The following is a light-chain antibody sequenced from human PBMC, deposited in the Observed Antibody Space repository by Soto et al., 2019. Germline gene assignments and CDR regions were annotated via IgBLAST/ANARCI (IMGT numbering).Light chain of an antibody. CDR3: HQYGNSPYT. CDR2: GAS. V-gene: IGKV3-20*01. J-gene: IGKJ2*01. CDR1: QILNSGY. Sequence: IVLTQSPGTLSLSPGEGASVSCRASQILNSGYLAWYQQKPGQAPRLLIYGASSRASGIPDRFRGSRSGTNFTLSISRLEPEDFAVYFCHQYGNSPYTFGRGTKLEIK.